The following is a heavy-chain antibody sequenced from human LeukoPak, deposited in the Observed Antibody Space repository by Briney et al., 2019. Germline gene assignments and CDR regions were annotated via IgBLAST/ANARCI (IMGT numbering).Heavy chain of an antibody. V-gene: IGHV1-2*02. CDR3: ARSPGGNPRRAFDL. CDR2: INPNTGST. CDR1: GYDFNGDF. D-gene: IGHD4-23*01. Sequence: ASVKVSCKASGYDFNGDFLQWVRQAPGQGLEWLGWINPNTGSTNYAQKFQGRVTLTRDTPITTAYMELSSLVSDDTAVYYCARSPGGNPRRAFDLWGQGTMVTVSS. J-gene: IGHJ3*01.